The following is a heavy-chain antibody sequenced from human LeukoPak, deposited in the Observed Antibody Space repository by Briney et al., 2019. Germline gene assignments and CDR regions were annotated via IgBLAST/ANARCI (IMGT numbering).Heavy chain of an antibody. CDR3: ARDSAEFDY. J-gene: IGHJ4*02. Sequence: ASVKVSCKAPGYTFTSYGISWVRQAPGQGLEWMGWISGYNGNTNYAQKLQGRVTMTTDISTSTAYMELRRLRSDDTAVYYCARDSAEFDYWGQGTLVTVSS. V-gene: IGHV1-18*01. CDR2: ISGYNGNT. CDR1: GYTFTSYG.